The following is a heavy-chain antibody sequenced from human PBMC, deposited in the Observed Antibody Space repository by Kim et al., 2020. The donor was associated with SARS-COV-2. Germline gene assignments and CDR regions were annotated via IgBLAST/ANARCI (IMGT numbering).Heavy chain of an antibody. D-gene: IGHD6-13*01. J-gene: IGHJ3*02. V-gene: IGHV3-23*01. Sequence: GGSLRLSCAASGFTFSTYAMAWVRQIPGKGLEWVSGISGSGVTTHYADSVKGRFTISRDNSKNTLYLQMNSVRADDTAVYYCARDGEIWGAGLAGVFDNWGRETVDTVSS. CDR2: ISGSGVTT. CDR1: GFTFSTYA. CDR3: ARDGEIWGAGLAGVFDN.